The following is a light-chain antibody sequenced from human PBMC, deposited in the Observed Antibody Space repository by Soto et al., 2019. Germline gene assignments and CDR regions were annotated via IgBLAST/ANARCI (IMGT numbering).Light chain of an antibody. J-gene: IGLJ1*01. V-gene: IGLV2-23*03. CDR1: SSDVGNYNF. CDR2: EGS. Sequence: QSALTQPASVSGSPGQSITISCTGTSSDVGNYNFVSWYQQHPGKAPKLMIYEGSKRPSGVSNRFSGSKSDNTASLTISGLQAEDEADYYCCSYAGSSTFVFGTGTKVTVL. CDR3: CSYAGSSTFV.